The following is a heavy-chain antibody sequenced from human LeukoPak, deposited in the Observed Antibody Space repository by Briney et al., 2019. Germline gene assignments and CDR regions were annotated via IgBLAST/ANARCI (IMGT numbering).Heavy chain of an antibody. J-gene: IGHJ5*02. CDR3: SRLPDP. Sequence: SETLSLTCAVSGVSISSSNWWHWVRQPPGKGLEWIGEICHSGSTNYNPSLKSRVTISLDKSENQFSLKLSSVTAADTAVYYCSRLPDPWGQGTLVTVSS. V-gene: IGHV4-4*02. CDR2: ICHSGST. CDR1: GVSISSSNW.